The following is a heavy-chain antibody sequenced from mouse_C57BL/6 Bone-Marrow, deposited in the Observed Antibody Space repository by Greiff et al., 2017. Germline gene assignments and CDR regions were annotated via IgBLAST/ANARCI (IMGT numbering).Heavy chain of an antibody. CDR2: ISDGGSYT. J-gene: IGHJ3*01. V-gene: IGHV5-4*01. Sequence: DVQLVESGGGLVKPGGSLKLSCAASGFTFSSYAMSWVRQTPEKRLEWVATISDGGSYTYYPDNVKGRFTISRDNAKNNLYLQMSHLKSEDTAMYYCARDSNGPFAYWGQGTLVTVSA. CDR3: ARDSNGPFAY. D-gene: IGHD2-5*01. CDR1: GFTFSSYA.